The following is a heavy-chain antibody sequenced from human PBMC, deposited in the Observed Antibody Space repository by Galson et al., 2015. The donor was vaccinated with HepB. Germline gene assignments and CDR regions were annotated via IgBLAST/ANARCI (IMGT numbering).Heavy chain of an antibody. CDR1: GYTFTRND. D-gene: IGHD6-19*01. V-gene: IGHV1-18*04. CDR3: ARYYTSGWYPTYYSGLDV. J-gene: IGHJ6*02. Sequence: SCKASGYTFTRNDISWVRQAPGQGLEWMGGISAYNGNTHYAQNFQGRVIMTTDTSTSTAYMELRSLTSDDTAVYYCARYYTSGWYPTYYSGLDVWGQGTTVTVSS. CDR2: ISAYNGNT.